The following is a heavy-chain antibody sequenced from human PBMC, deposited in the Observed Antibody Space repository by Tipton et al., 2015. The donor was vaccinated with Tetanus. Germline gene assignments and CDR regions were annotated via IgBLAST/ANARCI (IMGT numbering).Heavy chain of an antibody. CDR1: GFIFSSYG. Sequence: SLRLSCAASGFIFSSYGIYWVRQAPGKGLEWVAVSWYDGTDKYYADSVKGRFTISRDNSKNTLYLQMNSLRAEDTAVYYCAREADCSGESCFSGDFDNWGQGTQVTVSS. D-gene: IGHD2-15*01. J-gene: IGHJ4*02. CDR3: AREADCSGESCFSGDFDN. CDR2: SWYDGTDK. V-gene: IGHV3-33*01.